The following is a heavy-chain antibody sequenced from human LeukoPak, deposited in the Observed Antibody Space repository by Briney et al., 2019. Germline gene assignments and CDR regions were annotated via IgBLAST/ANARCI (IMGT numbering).Heavy chain of an antibody. Sequence: GGSLRLSCAASGFTFANYAMSWVRQAPGKGLEWVGRIKSKSDGGTIDYAAPVKGRFTMSRDDSKNTLYLQMNSLETEDTAVYYCAWHYFDYWGQGTLVTVSA. J-gene: IGHJ4*02. V-gene: IGHV3-15*01. CDR2: IKSKSDGGTI. CDR3: AWHYFDY. CDR1: GFTFANYA.